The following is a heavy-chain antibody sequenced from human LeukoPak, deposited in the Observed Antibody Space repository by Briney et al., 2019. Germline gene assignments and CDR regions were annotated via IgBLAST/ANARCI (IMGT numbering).Heavy chain of an antibody. V-gene: IGHV1-2*04. CDR3: AREGGSGSYPDY. Sequence: ASVKVSCKASGYTFTDYNMHWVRQAPGQGLEWMGWINPNSGGTNYAQKFQGWVTMTRDTSISTAYMELSRLRSDDTAVYYCAREGGSGSYPDYWGQGTLVTVSS. CDR2: INPNSGGT. J-gene: IGHJ4*02. CDR1: GYTFTDYN. D-gene: IGHD1-26*01.